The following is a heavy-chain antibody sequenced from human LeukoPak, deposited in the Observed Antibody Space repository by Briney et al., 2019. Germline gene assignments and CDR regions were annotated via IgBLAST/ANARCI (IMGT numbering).Heavy chain of an antibody. CDR3: ARGSGSGSYYNGFDY. V-gene: IGHV4-4*07. J-gene: IGHJ4*02. CDR1: GGSISSYY. Sequence: SETLSLTCTVSGGSISSYYWSWIRQPAGKGLEWSGRIYTSGSTNYNPSLKSRVTIPVDTSKNQFSLKLRSVTAADTAVYYCARGSGSGSYYNGFDYWGQGTLVTVSS. D-gene: IGHD3-10*01. CDR2: IYTSGST.